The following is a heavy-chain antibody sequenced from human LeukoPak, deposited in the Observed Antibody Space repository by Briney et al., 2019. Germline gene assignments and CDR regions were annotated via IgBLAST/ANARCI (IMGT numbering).Heavy chain of an antibody. V-gene: IGHV3-21*01. CDR2: ISSSSRYI. CDR1: GFTFSSYS. CDR3: ARDCSGGSCYSEY. Sequence: PGGSLRLSCAASGFTFSSYSMNWVRQAPGKGLEWVSSISSSSRYIYYADSVKGRFTISRDNAKNSLHLQMNSLRAEDTAVYYCARDCSGGSCYSEYWGQGTLVTVSS. J-gene: IGHJ4*02. D-gene: IGHD2-15*01.